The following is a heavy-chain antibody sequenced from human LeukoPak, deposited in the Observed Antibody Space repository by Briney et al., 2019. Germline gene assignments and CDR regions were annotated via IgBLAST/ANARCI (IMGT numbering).Heavy chain of an antibody. J-gene: IGHJ4*02. V-gene: IGHV1-18*01. D-gene: IGHD4-17*01. CDR2: ISAYNGNT. CDR1: GYTFTSYG. CDR3: AGDDYGDYEGGY. Sequence: ASVKVSCKASGYTFTSYGISWVRQAPGQGLEWMGWISAYNGNTNYAQKLQGRVTMTTDTSTSTAYMELRSLRSDDTAVYYCAGDDYGDYEGGYWGQGTLVTVPS.